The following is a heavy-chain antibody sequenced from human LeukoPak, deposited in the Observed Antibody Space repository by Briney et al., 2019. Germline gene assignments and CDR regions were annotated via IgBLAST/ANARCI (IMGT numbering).Heavy chain of an antibody. CDR3: ARGVDY. J-gene: IGHJ4*02. CDR2: ITSSSTK. Sequence: GGSLRLSCAASGFTFSSYSMNWVRQAPGEGLEWVSHITSSSTKYYADSVKGRFTISRDNAKNSLYLQMNSLRVEDTAVYYCARGVDYWGQGTLVTVSS. V-gene: IGHV3-48*04. CDR1: GFTFSSYS.